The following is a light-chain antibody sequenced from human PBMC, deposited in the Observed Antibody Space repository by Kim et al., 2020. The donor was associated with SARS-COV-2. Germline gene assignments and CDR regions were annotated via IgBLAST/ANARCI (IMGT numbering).Light chain of an antibody. Sequence: GKSVTISSAGTSSDVIGYNYVYWYQQHPDKVPILLIFDVSRRPSGMPDRFPGSKSGNTASLTISGLQAEEETDYYCCSYAGSYSWVFGGGTQLTVL. CDR1: SSDVIGYNY. CDR3: CSYAGSYSWV. CDR2: DVS. J-gene: IGLJ3*02. V-gene: IGLV2-11*01.